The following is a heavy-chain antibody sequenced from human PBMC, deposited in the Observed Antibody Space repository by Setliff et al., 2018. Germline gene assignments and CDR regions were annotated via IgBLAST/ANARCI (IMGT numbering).Heavy chain of an antibody. Sequence: PSETLSLTCSVSGDSIFDNYWSWIRQSPGRGLEWIAYISYTGSTNYNPSLKSRVTISLDTSKNHFSLNLRSVTAADTAVYYCAREGGDGDSSGYYPPLDYWGQGTLVTVSS. CDR1: GDSIFDNY. J-gene: IGHJ4*02. V-gene: IGHV4-59*12. CDR2: ISYTGST. D-gene: IGHD3-22*01. CDR3: AREGGDGDSSGYYPPLDY.